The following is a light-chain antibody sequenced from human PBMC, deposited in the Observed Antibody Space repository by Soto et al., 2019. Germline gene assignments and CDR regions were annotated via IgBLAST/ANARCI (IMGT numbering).Light chain of an antibody. CDR3: AAWDDILSGHV. V-gene: IGLV1-47*01. Sequence: QSVLTQPPSASGTPGQGVTISCSGSNSNIESNYVYWYQHLPGTDPKLLIYRNTLRPSGVPDRFSASKSGTSASLAISGLRSEDEGDYYCAAWDDILSGHVFGTGTQLTVL. CDR1: NSNIESNY. J-gene: IGLJ1*01. CDR2: RNT.